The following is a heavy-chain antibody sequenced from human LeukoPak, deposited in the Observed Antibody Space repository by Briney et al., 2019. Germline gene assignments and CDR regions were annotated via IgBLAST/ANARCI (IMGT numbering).Heavy chain of an antibody. Sequence: GGSLRLSCAASGFTYSNYAMHWVRQPPGKGLEWVAFIFYDGSDTYYADSVKGRFTISRDNSKSTLSLQMDSLRVEDTAVYYCARAPSDEAMKVVGTTDHWGQGTLVTVSS. CDR3: ARAPSDEAMKVVGTTDH. J-gene: IGHJ4*02. D-gene: IGHD3-22*01. CDR1: GFTYSNYA. CDR2: IFYDGSDT. V-gene: IGHV3-30*04.